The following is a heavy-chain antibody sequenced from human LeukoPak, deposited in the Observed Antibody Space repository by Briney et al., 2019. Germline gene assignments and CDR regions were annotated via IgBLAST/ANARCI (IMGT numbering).Heavy chain of an antibody. J-gene: IGHJ5*02. V-gene: IGHV3-48*01. CDR3: ARTPTAEGILRWMNWFDP. Sequence: PGGSLRLSCAASGFTFSSYSMNWVRQAPGKGLEWVSYISSSSSTIYYADSVKGRFTISRDNAKNSLYLQMNSLRAEDTAVYYCARTPTAEGILRWMNWFDPWGQGTLVTVSS. CDR1: GFTFSSYS. CDR2: ISSSSSTI. D-gene: IGHD4-23*01.